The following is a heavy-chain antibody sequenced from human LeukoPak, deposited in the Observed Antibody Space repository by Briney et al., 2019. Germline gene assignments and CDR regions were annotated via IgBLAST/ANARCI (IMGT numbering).Heavy chain of an antibody. D-gene: IGHD6-19*01. CDR1: GGTFSSYA. CDR3: ARLSPSIAVAGRGGY. V-gene: IGHV1-69*04. Sequence: GASVKVSCKASGGTFSSYAISWVRQAPGQGLEWMGRIIPILGIANYAQKFQGRVTITADKSTSTAYMELSSLRSEDTAVYYCARLSPSIAVAGRGGYWGQGTLVTVSS. CDR2: IIPILGIA. J-gene: IGHJ4*02.